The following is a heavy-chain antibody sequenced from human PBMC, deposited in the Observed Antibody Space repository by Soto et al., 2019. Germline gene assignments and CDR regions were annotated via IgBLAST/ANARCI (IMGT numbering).Heavy chain of an antibody. J-gene: IGHJ5*02. CDR2: IRRKVNSYAT. CDR1: GFIFSDSV. Sequence: EVQLVESGGGLVQPGNSLQLSCAASGFIFSDSVIHWVRQAPGKGLEWVGRIRRKVNSYATAYTASVNGRFAISRDDSXXXXXXXXXXXXXXXXXXXXXXXXXXXTWRFDPWGQGTLVIVSS. V-gene: IGHV3-73*01. CDR3: XXXXXXTWRFDP.